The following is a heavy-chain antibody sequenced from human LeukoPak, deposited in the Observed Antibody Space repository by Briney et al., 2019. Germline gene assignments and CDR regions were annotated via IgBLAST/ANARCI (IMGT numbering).Heavy chain of an antibody. V-gene: IGHV3-21*04. CDR2: ISSSGSYM. J-gene: IGHJ4*02. CDR3: ARDRCSSTSCYYVFDY. Sequence: KTGGSLRLSCAASGFTFSGYTLNWVRQAPGKGLEWVSSISSSGSYMYYADSVKGRFTISRDNAKNSLYLQMNSLRAEDTAVYYCARDRCSSTSCYYVFDYWGQGTLVTVSS. CDR1: GFTFSGYT. D-gene: IGHD2-2*01.